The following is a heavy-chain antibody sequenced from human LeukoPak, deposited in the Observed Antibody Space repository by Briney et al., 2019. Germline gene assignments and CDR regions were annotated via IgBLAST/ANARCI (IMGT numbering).Heavy chain of an antibody. CDR1: GGSFSGYY. D-gene: IGHD6-13*01. Sequence: SETLSLTCAVYGGSFSGYYWSWIRQPPAKGLDWIGEINHSGSTNYNPSLKSRVTISVDTSKNQFSLKLSSVTAADTAVYYCAREPPKYSNYGLGIAAAAHRGWFDPWGQGTLVTVSS. V-gene: IGHV4-34*01. CDR2: INHSGST. CDR3: AREPPKYSNYGLGIAAAAHRGWFDP. J-gene: IGHJ5*02.